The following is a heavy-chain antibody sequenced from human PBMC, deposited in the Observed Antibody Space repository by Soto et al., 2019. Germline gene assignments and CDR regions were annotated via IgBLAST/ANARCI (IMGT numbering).Heavy chain of an antibody. CDR2: IGSRTSDI. D-gene: IGHD3-22*01. CDR3: VRDYYDTSGYPNTFDM. V-gene: IGHV3-21*01. CDR1: GFTLSRHT. J-gene: IGHJ3*02. Sequence: GGSLRLSCAASGFTLSRHTMNWVRQAPGKGLEWVSFIGSRTSDIYYADSVKGRFTISRDNAKNSLYLDLTRLRAEDTAVYFCVRDYYDTSGYPNTFDMWGQGTMVT.